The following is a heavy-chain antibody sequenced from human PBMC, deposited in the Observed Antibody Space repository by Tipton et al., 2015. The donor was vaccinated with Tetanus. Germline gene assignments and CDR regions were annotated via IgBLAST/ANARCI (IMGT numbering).Heavy chain of an antibody. CDR2: INPSGGST. CDR3: LSGSYYRA. Sequence: QLVQSGAEVKKPGSSVRVSCKTSGGMFNNYAISWVRQAPGQGLEWMGIINPSGGSTSYAQKFQGRVTMTTDTSTRTSYMELRGLTSDDTAVYYCLSGSYYRAWGQGTLVTVSS. V-gene: IGHV1-46*02. J-gene: IGHJ5*02. D-gene: IGHD1-26*01. CDR1: GGMFNNYA.